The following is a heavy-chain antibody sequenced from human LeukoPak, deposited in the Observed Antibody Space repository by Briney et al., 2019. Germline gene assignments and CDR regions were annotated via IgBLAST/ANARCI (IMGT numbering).Heavy chain of an antibody. CDR2: INQDGSVK. CDR1: GFTFSNSW. D-gene: IGHD7-27*01. J-gene: IGHJ4*02. Sequence: PGGSLRLSCAASGFTFSNSWMHWVRQAPGKGLEWVANINQDGSVKFYVDSVKGRFTISRDNAKNSLYLQMNSLRAEDTGVYYCARDFTGGWVDYWGQGTLVTVSS. V-gene: IGHV3-7*01. CDR3: ARDFTGGWVDY.